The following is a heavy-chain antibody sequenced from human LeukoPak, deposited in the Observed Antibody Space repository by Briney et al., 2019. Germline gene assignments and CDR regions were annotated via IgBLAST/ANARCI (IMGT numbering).Heavy chain of an antibody. Sequence: SETLSLTCAVYGGSFSGYYWSWTRQPPGKGLEWIGEINHSGSTNYNPSLKSRVTISVDTSKNQFSLKLSSVTAADTAVYYCARGRHGAALDYWGQGTLVTVSS. J-gene: IGHJ4*02. CDR2: INHSGST. CDR3: ARGRHGAALDY. D-gene: IGHD5-24*01. CDR1: GGSFSGYY. V-gene: IGHV4-34*01.